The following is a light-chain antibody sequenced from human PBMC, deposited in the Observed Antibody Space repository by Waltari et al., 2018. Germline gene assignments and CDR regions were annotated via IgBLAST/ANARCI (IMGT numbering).Light chain of an antibody. J-gene: IGKJ2*01. CDR1: QTVNTY. CDR2: AAS. Sequence: DILLTQSQVFRSALVGDRVTISCLSSQTVNTYLNWYQQKLGEAPKLLIYAASTLQSGVPPRFSGTGSGTVFTLTILSLQPEDFATYFCQQSYSTPYTFGPGT. CDR3: QQSYSTPYT. V-gene: IGKV1-39*01.